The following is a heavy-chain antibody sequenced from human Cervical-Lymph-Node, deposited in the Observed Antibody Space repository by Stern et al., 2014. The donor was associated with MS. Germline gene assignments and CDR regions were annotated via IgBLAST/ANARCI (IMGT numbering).Heavy chain of an antibody. CDR1: GYSFTSYW. CDR3: ARRCSRRIDAFDI. Sequence: EEQLVESGAEVKKPGESLRISCKGSGYSFTSYWISWVRQMPGKGLEGIGRIDPSDSYTNYSPSFQGHVTISADKSISTAYLQWSSLKASDTAMYYCARRCSRRIDAFDIWGQGTMVTVSS. D-gene: IGHD2-15*01. J-gene: IGHJ3*02. V-gene: IGHV5-10-1*03. CDR2: IDPSDSYT.